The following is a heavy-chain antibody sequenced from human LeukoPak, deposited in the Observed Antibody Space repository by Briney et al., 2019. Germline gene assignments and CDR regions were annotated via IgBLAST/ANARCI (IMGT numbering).Heavy chain of an antibody. CDR3: ARAWLRRKYYYYMDV. V-gene: IGHV1-18*01. J-gene: IGHJ6*03. CDR1: GYTFSLYG. CDR2: ISGYNGHA. D-gene: IGHD5-12*01. Sequence: GASAKVSCKPSGYTFSLYGINWVRQAPGEGREWMGWISGYNGHANYAQKFQGRVTLTTDASTNTAYMELRSLRSDDTAVYYCARAWLRRKYYYYMDVWGKGTTVTVSS.